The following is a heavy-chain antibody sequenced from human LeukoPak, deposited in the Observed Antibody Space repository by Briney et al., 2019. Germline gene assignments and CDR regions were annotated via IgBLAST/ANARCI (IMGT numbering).Heavy chain of an antibody. D-gene: IGHD2-2*01. J-gene: IGHJ5*02. CDR2: ISGSGGST. CDR3: ARWYCSSTSCYSSP. V-gene: IGHV3-23*01. CDR1: GFTFSSYA. Sequence: GGSLRLSCAASGFTFSSYAMSWVRQAPGKGLEWVSAISGSGGSTYYADSVKGRFTISRDNSKNTLYLQMNSLRAEDTAVYYCARWYCSSTSCYSSPWGQGTLVTVSS.